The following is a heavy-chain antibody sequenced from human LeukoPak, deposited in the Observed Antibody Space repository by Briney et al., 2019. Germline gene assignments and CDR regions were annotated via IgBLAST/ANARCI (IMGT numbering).Heavy chain of an antibody. CDR1: GGSISSYH. CDR3: ARDVSGWYYFDF. CDR2: INYSRST. D-gene: IGHD6-19*01. Sequence: PSETLSLTCTVSGGSISSYHWSWIRQPPGKGLEWIGYINYSRSTTYNPSLKSRVTISIDTSKNQFSLNLSSVTAADTAVYYCARDVSGWYYFDFWGQGTLVTVSS. V-gene: IGHV4-59*01. J-gene: IGHJ4*02.